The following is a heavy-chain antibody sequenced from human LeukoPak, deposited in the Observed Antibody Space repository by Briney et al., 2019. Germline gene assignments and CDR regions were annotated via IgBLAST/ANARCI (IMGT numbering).Heavy chain of an antibody. CDR1: GFTFSDYY. CDR3: ARARGSIPSSSLDY. Sequence: GGSLRLSCAASGFTFSDYYMTWIRQPPGKGLEWVSYISSGSSYTDYADSVKGRFTISRDNAKNSLDLQMNILRAEDTALYYCARARGSIPSSSLDYWGQGALVTVSS. D-gene: IGHD6-6*01. V-gene: IGHV3-11*06. CDR2: ISSGSSYT. J-gene: IGHJ4*02.